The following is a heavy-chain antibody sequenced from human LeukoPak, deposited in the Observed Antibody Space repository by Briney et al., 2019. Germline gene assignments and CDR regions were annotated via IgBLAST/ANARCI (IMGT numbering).Heavy chain of an antibody. CDR1: GGSISSYY. CDR2: IYYSGST. V-gene: IGHV4-59*01. J-gene: IGHJ4*02. D-gene: IGHD3-10*01. Sequence: PSETLSLTCTVSGGSISSYYWSWIRQPPGKGLEWIGYIYYSGSTNYNPSLKSRVTISVDTSKNQFSLKLSSVTAADTAVYYCARSPPYYYGSGSYYNPCPYFDYWGQGTLVTVSS. CDR3: ARSPPYYYGSGSYYNPCPYFDY.